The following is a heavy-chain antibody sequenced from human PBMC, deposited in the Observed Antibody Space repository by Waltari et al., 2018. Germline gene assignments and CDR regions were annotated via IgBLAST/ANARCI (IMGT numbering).Heavy chain of an antibody. D-gene: IGHD3-10*01. CDR1: GFRFSSYG. CDR3: TRDISGRTAFDI. CDR2: VWYDGSNQ. J-gene: IGHJ3*02. V-gene: IGHV3-33*01. Sequence: QVQLVESGGGVVQPGKSLKLSCVASGFRFSSYGMHWVRQAAGKGLEWVAVVWYDGSNQYYADSVKGRFTISRDNSKNTLYLQVNSLRAEDTAVYYCTRDISGRTAFDIWGQGTMVTVSS.